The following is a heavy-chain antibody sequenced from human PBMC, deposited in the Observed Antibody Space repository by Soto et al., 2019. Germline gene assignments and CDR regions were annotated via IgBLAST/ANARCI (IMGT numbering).Heavy chain of an antibody. CDR2: ISDDGTKK. V-gene: IGHV3-30*03. J-gene: IGHJ4*02. Sequence: QVQLVESGGGVVQPGKSLRLSCAASRFTFSNYGMHWVRQAPGKGLEGVALISDDGTKKYYADSGKGRFTISRDNSKNTLYLQMNSLRAEDTAVYFCARELYYYDSSGYYPLENWGQGTLVTVSS. D-gene: IGHD3-22*01. CDR3: ARELYYYDSSGYYPLEN. CDR1: RFTFSNYG.